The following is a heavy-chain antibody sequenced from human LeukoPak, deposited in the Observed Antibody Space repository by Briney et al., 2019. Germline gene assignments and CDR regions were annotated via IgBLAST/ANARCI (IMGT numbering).Heavy chain of an antibody. CDR2: ILGSGGGT. Sequence: GGSLRLSCAASGFTFSTYVMTWVRQAPGKGLEWVSAILGSGGGTSYTDSVKGRFTISRDNSKNTLYLQMNSLRAEDTAVYYCATTPGAYYYYHMDVWGQGTTVTVSS. J-gene: IGHJ6*02. CDR1: GFTFSTYV. D-gene: IGHD3-10*01. V-gene: IGHV3-23*01. CDR3: ATTPGAYYYYHMDV.